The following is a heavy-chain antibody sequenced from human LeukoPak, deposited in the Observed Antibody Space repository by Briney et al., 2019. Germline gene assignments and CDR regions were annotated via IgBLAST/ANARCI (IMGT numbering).Heavy chain of an antibody. V-gene: IGHV3-49*04. Sequence: GGSLTLSCTASGFTFGDYAMSRVRQAPGKGLEWVGFIRSKAYGGTTEYAASVKGRFTISRDDSKSIAYLQMNSLKTEDTAVYYCTRERDSYWYWGQGTLVTVSS. J-gene: IGHJ4*02. CDR3: TRERDSYWY. D-gene: IGHD5-18*01. CDR2: IRSKAYGGTT. CDR1: GFTFGDYA.